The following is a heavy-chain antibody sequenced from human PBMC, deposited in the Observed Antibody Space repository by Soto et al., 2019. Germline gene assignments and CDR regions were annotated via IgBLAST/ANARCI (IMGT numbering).Heavy chain of an antibody. J-gene: IGHJ6*02. CDR3: ARVGGQLFGDHGMDV. Sequence: QVQLVQSGAEVKKPGASVKVSCKASGYTFTTYEINWVRQVPGQGLEWMGWMSPSSGNTGYVDQFRGRVTMTSNTAMTTAYMELSNLRSEDTAVYYCARVGGQLFGDHGMDVWGQGTTVTVSS. CDR2: MSPSSGNT. CDR1: GYTFTTYE. V-gene: IGHV1-8*01. D-gene: IGHD3-10*01.